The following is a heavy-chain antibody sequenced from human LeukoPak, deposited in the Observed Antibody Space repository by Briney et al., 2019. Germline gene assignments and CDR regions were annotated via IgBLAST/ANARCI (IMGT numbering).Heavy chain of an antibody. V-gene: IGHV3-11*01. Sequence: GGSLRLSCAASGFTFSDYYMSWIRQAPGKGREWVSYISSSGSTIYYADSVKGRFTSSRDNANNSLYLQMKSLRAEDTAVYYCARRSTDYYGSASYVDYWGQGTLVTVSS. CDR1: GFTFSDYY. CDR2: ISSSGSTI. CDR3: ARRSTDYYGSASYVDY. J-gene: IGHJ4*02. D-gene: IGHD3-10*01.